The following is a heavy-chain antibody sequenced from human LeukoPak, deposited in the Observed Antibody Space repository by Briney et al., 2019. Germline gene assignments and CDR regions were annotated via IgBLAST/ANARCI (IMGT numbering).Heavy chain of an antibody. D-gene: IGHD4-23*01. CDR3: ARAVADAFDI. CDR1: GGSISSYY. V-gene: IGHV4-59*08. Sequence: PSETLSLTCTVSGGSISSYYWSWIRQPPGKGLEWIGYIYYSGSTNYNPSLKSRVTISVDTSKNHFSLKLSSVTAADTAVYYCARAVADAFDIWGQGTMVTVSS. J-gene: IGHJ3*02. CDR2: IYYSGST.